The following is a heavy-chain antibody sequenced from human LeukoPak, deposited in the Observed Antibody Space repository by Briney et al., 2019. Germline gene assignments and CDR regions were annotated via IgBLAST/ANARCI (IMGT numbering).Heavy chain of an antibody. CDR3: ARGADTAMVPHYYYYMDV. J-gene: IGHJ6*03. Sequence: GASVKVSCKASGYTFTGYYMHWVRQSPGQGLEGMGWINPNSGGTNYAQKFQGRVTMTRDTSISTAYMELSSLRSDDTAVYYCARGADTAMVPHYYYYMDVWGKGTTVTISS. V-gene: IGHV1-2*02. CDR2: INPNSGGT. CDR1: GYTFTGYY. D-gene: IGHD5-18*01.